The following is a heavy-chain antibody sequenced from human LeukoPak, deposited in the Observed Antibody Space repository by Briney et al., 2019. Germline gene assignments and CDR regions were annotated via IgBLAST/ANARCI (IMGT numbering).Heavy chain of an antibody. J-gene: IGHJ5*02. D-gene: IGHD2-15*01. CDR3: ATYPLGYCSGGSCLNWFDP. V-gene: IGHV1-69*13. CDR2: IIPIFGTA. CDR1: GGTFSSYA. Sequence: ASVKVSCKASGGTFSSYAISWVRQAPGQGLEWTGGIIPIFGTANYAQKFQGRVTITADESTSTAYMELSSLRSEDTAVYYCATYPLGYCSGGSCLNWFDPWGQGTLVTVSS.